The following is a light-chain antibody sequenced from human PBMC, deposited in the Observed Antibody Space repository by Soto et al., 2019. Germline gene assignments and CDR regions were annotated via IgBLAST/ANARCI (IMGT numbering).Light chain of an antibody. J-gene: IGKJ1*01. CDR1: QSVSSN. CDR3: QQYGYSFWT. CDR2: GAS. V-gene: IGKV3-15*01. Sequence: EIVLTQSPATLSVSPGERVTLSCRASQSVSSNLAWYQQKVGQAPRLLIYGASTRATGIPARFSGSGSGTEFTLTISRLEPEDSAMYYCQQYGYSFWTFGQGTKVDIK.